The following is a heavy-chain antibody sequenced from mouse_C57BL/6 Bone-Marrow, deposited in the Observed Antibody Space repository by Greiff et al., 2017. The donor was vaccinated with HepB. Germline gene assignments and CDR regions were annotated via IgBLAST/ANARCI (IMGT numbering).Heavy chain of an antibody. CDR2: ISSGSSTI. D-gene: IGHD4-1*01. CDR1: GFTFSDYG. CDR3: ARQLTGPRDY. Sequence: EVKVVESGGGLVKPGGSLKLSCAASGFTFSDYGMHWVRQAPEKGLEWVAYISSGSSTIYYADTVKGRFTISRDNAKNTLFLQMTSLRSEDTAMYYCARQLTGPRDYWGQGTTLTVSS. J-gene: IGHJ2*01. V-gene: IGHV5-17*01.